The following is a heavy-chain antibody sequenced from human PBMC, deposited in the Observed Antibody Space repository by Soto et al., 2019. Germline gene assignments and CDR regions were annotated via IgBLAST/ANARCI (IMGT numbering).Heavy chain of an antibody. CDR3: AKGAPMGWLQQTPFDY. CDR1: GFTFSSYA. Sequence: PGGSLRLSCAASGFTFSSYAMSWVRQAPWKGLEWVSAISGSGGSTYYADSVKGRFTISRDNSKNTLYLQMNSLRAEDTAVYYCAKGAPMGWLQQTPFDYWGQGTLVTVSS. D-gene: IGHD5-12*01. V-gene: IGHV3-23*01. CDR2: ISGSGGST. J-gene: IGHJ4*02.